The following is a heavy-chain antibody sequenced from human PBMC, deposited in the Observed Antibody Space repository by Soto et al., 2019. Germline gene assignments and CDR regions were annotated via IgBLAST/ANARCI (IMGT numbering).Heavy chain of an antibody. CDR1: GGSISSYY. CDR3: ARARIAARPYNWFDP. D-gene: IGHD6-6*01. Sequence: PSETLSLTCTVSGGSISSYYWSWIRQPPGKGLEWIGYIYYSGSTNYNPSLKSRVTISVDTSKNQFSLKLSSVTAADTAVYYCARARIAARPYNWFDPWGQGTLVTVS. V-gene: IGHV4-59*01. J-gene: IGHJ5*02. CDR2: IYYSGST.